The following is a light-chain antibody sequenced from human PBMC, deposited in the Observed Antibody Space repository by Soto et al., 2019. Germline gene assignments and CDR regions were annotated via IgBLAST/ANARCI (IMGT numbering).Light chain of an antibody. V-gene: IGKV3-20*01. CDR2: GAS. CDR1: QSVNNNY. Sequence: DIVLTQSPGTLSLSPGERAILSCRASQSVNNNYLAWWQQKPGQAPRLLIYGASSRSTGIPERFSGSASGTDFTLTISRLEPDDVAAYFCQQYSDLPTTFGQGTQLEIK. J-gene: IGKJ5*01. CDR3: QQYSDLPTT.